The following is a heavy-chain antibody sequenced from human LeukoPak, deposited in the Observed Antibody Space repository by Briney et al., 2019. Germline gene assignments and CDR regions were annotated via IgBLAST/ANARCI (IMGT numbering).Heavy chain of an antibody. V-gene: IGHV3-21*01. CDR3: AREVSEGFDF. D-gene: IGHD3-22*01. J-gene: IGHJ4*02. CDR2: FGTRSTSV. Sequence: GGSLRLSCAGYGFSFSSYWMSWVRQAPGKGLEWVSSFGTRSTSVYHAGSVKGRFAISRDNAKNSLYLQMNSLRAEDTALYYCAREVSEGFDFWGQGTLVTVSS. CDR1: GFSFSSYW.